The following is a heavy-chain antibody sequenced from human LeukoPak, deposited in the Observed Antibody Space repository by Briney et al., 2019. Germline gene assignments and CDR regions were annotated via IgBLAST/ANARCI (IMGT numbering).Heavy chain of an antibody. CDR2: ISSGSSSI. D-gene: IGHD6-19*01. CDR1: GFTFSNYS. V-gene: IGHV3-48*01. Sequence: PGGSLRLSCAASGFTFSNYSMNWVRQAPGKGLQWVSYISSGSSSIYYADSVKGRFTISRDNAKNSLYLQMNSLRAEDTAVYYCARHKYSSEGMDVWGQGTTVTVSS. CDR3: ARHKYSSEGMDV. J-gene: IGHJ6*02.